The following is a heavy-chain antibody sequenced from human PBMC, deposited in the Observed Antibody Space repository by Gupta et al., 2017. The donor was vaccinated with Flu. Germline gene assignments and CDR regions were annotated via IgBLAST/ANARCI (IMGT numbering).Heavy chain of an antibody. D-gene: IGHD3-3*01. CDR1: GFPFIPIT. J-gene: IGHJ4*02. CDR2: ISSSSSYI. CDR3: ARDFAVNFPFDY. V-gene: IGHV3-21*01. Sequence: EVQLVESGGGMVKPGGPLRLSSAPLGFPFIPITLIWFRQAPGKGLQWVASISSSSSYIYYADSVRGRFTISRDNAENSLYLQMNILRAEDTAVYYCARDFAVNFPFDYWGQGILVTVSS.